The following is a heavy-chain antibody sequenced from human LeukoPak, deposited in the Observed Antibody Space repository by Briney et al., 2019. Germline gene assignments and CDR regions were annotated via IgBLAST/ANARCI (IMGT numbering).Heavy chain of an antibody. V-gene: IGHV4-30-4*08. D-gene: IGHD1-20*01. J-gene: IGHJ3*02. CDR1: GGSISSGDYY. CDR3: ARAGNWNDGDAFDI. Sequence: SQTLSLTCTVSGGSISSGDYYWSWIRQPPGKGLEWIGYIYYSGSTYYNPSLKSRVTISVDTSKNQFSLKLSSVTAADTAVYYCARAGNWNDGDAFDIWGLGTMVTVSS. CDR2: IYYSGST.